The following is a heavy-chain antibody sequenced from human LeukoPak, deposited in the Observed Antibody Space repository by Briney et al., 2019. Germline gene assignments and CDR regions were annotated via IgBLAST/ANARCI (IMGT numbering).Heavy chain of an antibody. J-gene: IGHJ4*02. D-gene: IGHD2-21*02. CDR3: ARSENCGSDCYQRFDY. CDR2: INSDGSST. CDR1: GFTFSRYW. Sequence: GGSLRLSCAASGFTFSRYWMHWVRQAPGKGLVWVSRINSDGSSTSYADSVKGRFTISRDNAKNTLYLQMNSLRAEDSAVYYCARSENCGSDCYQRFDYWGQGTLVTVSS. V-gene: IGHV3-74*01.